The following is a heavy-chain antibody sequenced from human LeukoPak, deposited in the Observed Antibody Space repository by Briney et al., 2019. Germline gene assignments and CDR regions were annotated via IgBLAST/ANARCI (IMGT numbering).Heavy chain of an antibody. V-gene: IGHV1-18*01. J-gene: IGHJ4*02. Sequence: ASVKVSCKASGYTFTSYGISWVRQAPGQGLEWMGWISAYNGNTNYAQKLQGRVTMTTDTSTSTAYMELRSLRSDDTAVYYCARESEYYDSSGSDYWGQGTLVTVSS. CDR3: ARESEYYDSSGSDY. CDR1: GYTFTSYG. D-gene: IGHD3-22*01. CDR2: ISAYNGNT.